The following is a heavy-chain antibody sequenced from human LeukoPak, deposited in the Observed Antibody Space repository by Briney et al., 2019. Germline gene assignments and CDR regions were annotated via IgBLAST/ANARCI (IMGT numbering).Heavy chain of an antibody. V-gene: IGHV3-30-3*01. D-gene: IGHD6-13*01. Sequence: GGSLRLSCAASGFTFSSYAMHWVRQAPGKGLEWVAVISYDGSNKYYADSVKGRFTISRDNSKNTLYLQMNSLRAEDTAVYYCARDLTWPYSSIPQGHFDCWGQGTLVTVSS. CDR1: GFTFSSYA. CDR2: ISYDGSNK. J-gene: IGHJ4*02. CDR3: ARDLTWPYSSIPQGHFDC.